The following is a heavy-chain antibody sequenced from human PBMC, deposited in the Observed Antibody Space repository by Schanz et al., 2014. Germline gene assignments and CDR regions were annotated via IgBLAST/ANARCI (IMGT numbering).Heavy chain of an antibody. CDR3: TRGGYSYALSAFDI. CDR2: ITAYNGNT. CDR1: GYTLKNYG. V-gene: IGHV1-18*01. D-gene: IGHD5-18*01. J-gene: IGHJ3*02. Sequence: QAQLMQSGPELKRPGASVKVSCTASGYTLKNYGISWVRQAPGLGLEWMGWITAYNGNTNYAQKLQGRVTMTTDTSTGTAYMELRSLRSDDTALYYCTRGGYSYALSAFDIWGQGTMVTDSS.